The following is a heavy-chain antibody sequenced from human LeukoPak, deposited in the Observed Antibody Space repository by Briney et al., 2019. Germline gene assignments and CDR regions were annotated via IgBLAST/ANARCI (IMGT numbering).Heavy chain of an antibody. CDR1: GVTLYN. CDR2: ISSSSSTI. CDR3: ARGPRYCTNGVCYTAY. Sequence: GGSLRLSCAASGVTLYNMNWVRQAPGKGLEWASYISSSSSTIYYADSVKGRFTISRDNAKNSLYLQMNSLRAEDTAVYYCARGPRYCTNGVCYTAYWGQGTLVTVSS. D-gene: IGHD2-8*01. V-gene: IGHV3-48*01. J-gene: IGHJ4*02.